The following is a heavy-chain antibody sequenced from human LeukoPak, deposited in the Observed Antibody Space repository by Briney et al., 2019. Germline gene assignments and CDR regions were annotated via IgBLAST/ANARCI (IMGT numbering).Heavy chain of an antibody. CDR1: GGSISSYY. D-gene: IGHD6-19*01. J-gene: IGHJ4*02. CDR3: ARHPPSGWTYYFDY. Sequence: PSETLSLTCTVSGGSISSYYWSWIRQPPGKGLEWIGNIFYSGSTNYNPSLKSRVTISVDTSKNQFSLRLSSVTAADTAVYYCARHPPSGWTYYFDYWGQGALVTVSS. CDR2: IFYSGST. V-gene: IGHV4-59*08.